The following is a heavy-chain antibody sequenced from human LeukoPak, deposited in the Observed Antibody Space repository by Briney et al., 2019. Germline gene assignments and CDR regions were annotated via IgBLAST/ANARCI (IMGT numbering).Heavy chain of an antibody. D-gene: IGHD2-2*01. CDR3: ARAQILYQLLTGPWFDP. CDR1: GGSISSYY. CDR2: IYYSGST. J-gene: IGHJ5*02. V-gene: IGHV4-59*01. Sequence: PSETLSLTCTVSGGSISSYYWSWIRQPPGKGLEWIGYIYYSGSTNYNPSLKSRVTISVDTSKNQFSLKLSSVTAADTAVYYCARAQILYQLLTGPWFDPWGQGTLVTVSS.